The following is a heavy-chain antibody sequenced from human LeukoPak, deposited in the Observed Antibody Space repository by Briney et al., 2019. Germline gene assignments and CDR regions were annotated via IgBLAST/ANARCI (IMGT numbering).Heavy chain of an antibody. CDR3: AKDEVVPGYYYTDV. CDR2: IRYDGGNT. J-gene: IGHJ6*03. V-gene: IGHV3-30*02. CDR1: GFIFSNYA. D-gene: IGHD2-2*01. Sequence: GGSLRLSCAASGFIFSNYAMQWVRQAPGMGLEWVAFIRYDGGNTYYADSAKGRFIISRDNSKNTMYLQMNSLNAEDTAVYYCAKDEVVPGYYYTDVWGRGTTVTISS.